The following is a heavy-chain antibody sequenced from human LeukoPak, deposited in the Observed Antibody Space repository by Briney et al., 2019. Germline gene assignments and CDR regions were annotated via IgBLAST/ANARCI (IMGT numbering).Heavy chain of an antibody. Sequence: GGSLRLSCAASGFTFSDYYMSWIRQAPGRGLEWLARSRNKANSYTTKYAAPVEGRFTISRDDSKNSLYQQMNSLKIEDTAVYYCVRGYRGFDIWGQGTMVTVSS. D-gene: IGHD1-14*01. V-gene: IGHV3-72*01. CDR3: VRGYRGFDI. CDR1: GFTFSDYY. J-gene: IGHJ3*02. CDR2: SRNKANSYTT.